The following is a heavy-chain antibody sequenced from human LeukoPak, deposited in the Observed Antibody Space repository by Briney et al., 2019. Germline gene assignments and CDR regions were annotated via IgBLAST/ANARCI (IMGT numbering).Heavy chain of an antibody. CDR1: GFTFSSYS. D-gene: IGHD3-3*01. J-gene: IGHJ6*03. CDR3: ARPRSGYYMDV. CDR2: ISSSSSTI. V-gene: IGHV3-48*01. Sequence: GGSLRLSCAASGFTFSSYSMNWVRQAPGKRLEWVSYISSSSSTIYYADSVKGRFTISRDNAKNSLYLQMNSLRVEDTAVYYCARPRSGYYMDVWGKGTTVTVSS.